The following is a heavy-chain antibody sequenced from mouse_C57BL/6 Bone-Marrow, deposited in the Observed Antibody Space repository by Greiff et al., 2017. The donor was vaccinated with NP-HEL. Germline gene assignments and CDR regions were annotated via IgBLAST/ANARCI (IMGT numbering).Heavy chain of an antibody. CDR2: INPYNGGT. V-gene: IGHV1-19*01. CDR3: ARDYGSSYL. J-gene: IGHJ3*01. Sequence: EVQLKESGPVLVKPGASVKMSCKASGYTFTDYYMNWVKQSHGKSLEWIGVINPYNGGTSYNQKFKGKATLTVDKSSSTAYMELNSLTSEDSAVYYCARDYGSSYLWGQGTLVTVSA. CDR1: GYTFTDYY. D-gene: IGHD1-1*01.